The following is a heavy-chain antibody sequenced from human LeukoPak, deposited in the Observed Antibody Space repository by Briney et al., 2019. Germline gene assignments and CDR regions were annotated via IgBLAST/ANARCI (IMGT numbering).Heavy chain of an antibody. CDR2: IYYSGST. CDR1: GGSISSYY. Sequence: PSETLSLTCTVSGGSISSYYWSWIRQPPGKGLEWIGYIYYSGSTNYNPSLKSRVTISVDTSKNQFSLKLSSVTAADTAVYYCARDDNGTGSDYWGQGTLVTVSS. J-gene: IGHJ4*02. D-gene: IGHD1-1*01. V-gene: IGHV4-59*01. CDR3: ARDDNGTGSDY.